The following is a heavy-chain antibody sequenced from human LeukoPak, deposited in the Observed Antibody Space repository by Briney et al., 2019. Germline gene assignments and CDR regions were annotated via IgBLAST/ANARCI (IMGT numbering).Heavy chain of an antibody. CDR2: VSGSGGST. CDR1: AFTFRPYA. V-gene: IGHV3-23*01. J-gene: IGHJ4*02. D-gene: IGHD5-18*01. CDR3: AKGAASRGYTYVAN. Sequence: GALRLSCAASAFTFRPYAMIWVRQAPGKGLEWVSTVSGSGGSTYYADSVKGRFTISRDNSNNTLYLQMNSLRVEDTAVYYCAKGAASRGYTYVANWGQGTLVTVSS.